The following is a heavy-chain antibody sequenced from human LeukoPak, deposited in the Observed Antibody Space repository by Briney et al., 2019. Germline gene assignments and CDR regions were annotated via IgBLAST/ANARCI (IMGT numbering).Heavy chain of an antibody. V-gene: IGHV4-30-2*01. D-gene: IGHD3-9*01. CDR2: IYHSGGT. Sequence: SETLSLPCAAPGGPISRGGSSWSWIRQPPGKGLGWIGYIYHSGGTYYNPSLKSRVTISVDRSKNQFSLKLSSVTAADTAVYYCARGSYYDILTGYYGAYHFDYWGQGTLVTVSS. CDR3: ARGSYYDILTGYYGAYHFDY. CDR1: GGPISRGGSS. J-gene: IGHJ4*02.